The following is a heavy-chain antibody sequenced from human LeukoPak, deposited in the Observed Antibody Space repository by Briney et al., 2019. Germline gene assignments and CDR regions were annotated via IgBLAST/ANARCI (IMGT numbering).Heavy chain of an antibody. CDR1: GGSFSGYY. CDR3: ARGVHSCGWYIY. J-gene: IGHJ4*02. Sequence: SETLSLTCAVYGGSFSGYYWSWIRQPPGKGLEWIGEINHSGSTNYNPSLRSRVTISVDTSKNQFSLKLSSVTAADTAVYYCARGVHSCGWYIYWGQGTLVTVSS. CDR2: INHSGST. D-gene: IGHD6-19*01. V-gene: IGHV4-34*01.